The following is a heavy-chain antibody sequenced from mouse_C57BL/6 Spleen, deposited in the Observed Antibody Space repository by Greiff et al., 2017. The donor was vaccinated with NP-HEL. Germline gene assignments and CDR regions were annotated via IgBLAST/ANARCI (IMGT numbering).Heavy chain of an antibody. CDR2: ISYDGSN. D-gene: IGHD4-1*01. V-gene: IGHV3-6*01. CDR1: GYSITSGYY. CDR3: ARAPWDGYFDV. Sequence: EVKLLESGPGLVKPSQSLSLTCSVTGYSITSGYYWNWIRQFPGNKLEWMGYISYDGSNNYNPSLKNRISITRDTSKNQFFLKLNSVTTEDTATYYCARAPWDGYFDVWGTGTTVTVSS. J-gene: IGHJ1*03.